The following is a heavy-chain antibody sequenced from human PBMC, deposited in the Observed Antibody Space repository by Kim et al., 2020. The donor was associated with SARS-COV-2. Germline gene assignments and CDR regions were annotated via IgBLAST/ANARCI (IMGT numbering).Heavy chain of an antibody. J-gene: IGHJ4*02. D-gene: IGHD7-27*01. V-gene: IGHV3-30*03. CDR3: ARDANWGYYFDY. Sequence: YYGESVKGRFTISRDNSKNTLYLQLNSLRAEDTAVYYCARDANWGYYFDYWGQGTLVTVSS.